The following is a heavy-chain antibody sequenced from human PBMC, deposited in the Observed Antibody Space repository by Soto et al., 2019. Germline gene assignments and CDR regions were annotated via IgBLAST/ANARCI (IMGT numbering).Heavy chain of an antibody. D-gene: IGHD6-13*01. Sequence: GASVKVSCKASGGTFSSYAISWVRQAPGQGLEWMGGIIPIFGTANYAQKFQGRVTITADESTSTAYMELSSLRSEDTAVYYCALDSIAAAGNSFYYGMDVWGQGTTVTVSS. CDR2: IIPIFGTA. CDR3: ALDSIAAAGNSFYYGMDV. J-gene: IGHJ6*02. CDR1: GGTFSSYA. V-gene: IGHV1-69*13.